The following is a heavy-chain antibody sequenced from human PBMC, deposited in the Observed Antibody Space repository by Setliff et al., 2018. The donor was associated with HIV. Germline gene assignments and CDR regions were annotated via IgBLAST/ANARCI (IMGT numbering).Heavy chain of an antibody. CDR1: GGSLSGYY. V-gene: IGHV4-34*01. Sequence: SETLSLTCAVYGGSLSGYYWRWIRQPPGKGLEWIGDVSHTGSTNYNPSLKSRITISADTPKNQFSLKLSSVTAADTAVYYCARERTLMTTVTTGDAFDIWGQGTMVTVSS. D-gene: IGHD4-17*01. CDR2: VSHTGST. CDR3: ARERTLMTTVTTGDAFDI. J-gene: IGHJ3*02.